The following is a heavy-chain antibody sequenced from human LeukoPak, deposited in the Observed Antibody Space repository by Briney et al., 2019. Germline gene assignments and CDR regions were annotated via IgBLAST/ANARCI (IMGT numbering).Heavy chain of an antibody. CDR2: ISHDGSNK. CDR1: GFTFSSYA. V-gene: IGHV3-30*04. Sequence: GGSLRLSCAASGFTFSSYAMHWVRQAPGKGLEWVAVISHDGSNKYYADSVKGRFTISRDNSKNTLYLQMNSLRAEDTAVYYCARGVYYGSGSSGYYYYMDVWGKGTTVTVSS. CDR3: ARGVYYGSGSSGYYYYMDV. J-gene: IGHJ6*03. D-gene: IGHD3-10*01.